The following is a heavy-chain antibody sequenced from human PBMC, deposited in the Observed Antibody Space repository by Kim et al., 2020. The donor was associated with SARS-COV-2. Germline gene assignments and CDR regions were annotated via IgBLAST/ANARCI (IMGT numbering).Heavy chain of an antibody. Sequence: SETLSLTCAVSGGSITSINRWNWVRQPPGKGLEWIGEIFHNGDTNDNPSLKSRVTMSVDKSNNEFSLRLDSVTAADTAVYFCARAFSVAVAGTYYYVMDVWGPGTTVTVSS. D-gene: IGHD6-19*01. CDR1: GGSITSINR. V-gene: IGHV4-4*02. J-gene: IGHJ6*02. CDR2: IFHNGDT. CDR3: ARAFSVAVAGTYYYVMDV.